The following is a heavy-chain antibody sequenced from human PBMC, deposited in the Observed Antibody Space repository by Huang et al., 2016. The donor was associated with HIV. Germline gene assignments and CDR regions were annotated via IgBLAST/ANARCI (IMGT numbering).Heavy chain of an antibody. D-gene: IGHD5-12*01. Sequence: QVQLVESGGGVVQPGGSLRLSCGASGFIFDNFGMHWVRQAPGKGLEWVAFIRSDGRNEYNGESVKGRFSISRDNFENMVYLQMNSLGDGDTAIYYCARAVDGFNSKGFYMDVWGKGTAVIVSS. CDR2: IRSDGRNE. CDR1: GFIFDNFG. CDR3: ARAVDGFNSKGFYMDV. V-gene: IGHV3-30*02. J-gene: IGHJ6*03.